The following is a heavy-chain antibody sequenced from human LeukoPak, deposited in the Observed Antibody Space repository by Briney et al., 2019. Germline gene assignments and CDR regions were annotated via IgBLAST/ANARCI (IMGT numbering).Heavy chain of an antibody. V-gene: IGHV1-2*02. J-gene: IGHJ6*02. CDR2: INPNSGGT. Sequence: ASVKVSCKASGYTFTGYYMHWVRQAPGQGLEWMGWINPNSGGTNYAQKFQGRVTMTRDTSISTAYMELSRLRSDDTAVYYCARWPPYGSGSYYNVRPYYYGMGVWGQGTTVTVSS. D-gene: IGHD3-10*01. CDR3: ARWPPYGSGSYYNVRPYYYGMGV. CDR1: GYTFTGYY.